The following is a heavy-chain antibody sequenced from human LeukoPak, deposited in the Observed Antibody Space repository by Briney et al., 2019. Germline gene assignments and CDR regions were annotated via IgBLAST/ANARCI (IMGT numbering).Heavy chain of an antibody. CDR3: ARASGICSGGSCQPYYYYGMDV. CDR2: ISSSGRTI. J-gene: IGHJ6*02. CDR1: GFTFCDFY. D-gene: IGHD2-15*01. Sequence: GSLRLSCAASGFTFCDFYMGWLRQAPGKGRERVSYISSSGRTIYYTDSVKGRFTISRDNAKNSLYLQMNSLRAEDTAVYYCARASGICSGGSCQPYYYYGMDVWGQGTTVTVSS. V-gene: IGHV3-11*01.